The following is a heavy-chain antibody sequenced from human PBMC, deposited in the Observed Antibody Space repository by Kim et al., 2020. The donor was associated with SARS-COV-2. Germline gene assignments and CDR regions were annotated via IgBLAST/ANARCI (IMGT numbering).Heavy chain of an antibody. D-gene: IGHD4-17*01. CDR1: GFTFDDYA. J-gene: IGHJ4*02. CDR3: AKVRGIRGAVTPFDY. Sequence: GGSLRLSCAASGFTFDDYAMHWVRQAPGKGLEWVSGISWNSGSIGYADSVKGRFTISRDNAKNYLYLQRNSLRAEDTALYYCAKVRGIRGAVTPFDYWGQGTLVTVSS. V-gene: IGHV3-9*01. CDR2: ISWNSGSI.